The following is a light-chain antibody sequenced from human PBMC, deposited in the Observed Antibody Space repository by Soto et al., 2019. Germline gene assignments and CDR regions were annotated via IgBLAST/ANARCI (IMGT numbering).Light chain of an antibody. CDR3: QQYNSWPWT. CDR2: GAS. V-gene: IGKV3-15*01. CDR1: QSVSTN. J-gene: IGKJ1*01. Sequence: LMTQSTASLSEPSGERATLSCRASQSVSTNFAWYLQKTGQAPRLLIHGASTRATGIPARFSGSGYGTAFHLTISSLQSEDSAVYYCQQYNSWPWTFGQGTKVDTK.